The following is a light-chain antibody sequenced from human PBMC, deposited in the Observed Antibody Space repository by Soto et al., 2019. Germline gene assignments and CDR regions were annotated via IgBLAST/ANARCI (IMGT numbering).Light chain of an antibody. CDR3: QQYNSYWT. J-gene: IGKJ1*01. CDR1: QSISSW. Sequence: DIQMTQSPSTLSASVGDRVTITCRASQSISSWLAWYQQKPGKAPKLLIYKASSLESGVPSRFSGSGSGTEFTLTISSLQPDEFATDYDQQYNSYWTFVQGTKVEIK. V-gene: IGKV1-5*03. CDR2: KAS.